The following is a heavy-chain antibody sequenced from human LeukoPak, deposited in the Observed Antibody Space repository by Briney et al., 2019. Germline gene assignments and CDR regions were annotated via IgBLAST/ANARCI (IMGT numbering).Heavy chain of an antibody. D-gene: IGHD3-3*01. CDR3: ARKGEFWSGRNWFDP. CDR1: GGSITSYY. Sequence: SETLSLTCTVSGGSITSYYWSWIRQPPGKGLEWIGSIYYSGSTNYNPSLKSRVTISVDTSKNQFSLWLSSVTAADTAMYCARKGEFWSGRNWFDPWGQGTLVTVSS. CDR2: IYYSGST. V-gene: IGHV4-59*12. J-gene: IGHJ5*02.